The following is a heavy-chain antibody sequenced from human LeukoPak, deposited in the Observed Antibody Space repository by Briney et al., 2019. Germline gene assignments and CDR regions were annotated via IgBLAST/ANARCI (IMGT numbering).Heavy chain of an antibody. CDR1: GGSFSGYY. CDR3: ARGLGGSYVSYYYMDV. D-gene: IGHD1-26*01. CDR2: INHSGST. Sequence: PSETLSLTCAVYGGSFSGYYWSWIRQPPGKGLEWIGEINHSGSTNHNPSLKSRVTISVDTSKNQFSLKLSSVTAADTAVYYCARGLGGSYVSYYYMDVWGKGTTVTVSS. V-gene: IGHV4-34*01. J-gene: IGHJ6*03.